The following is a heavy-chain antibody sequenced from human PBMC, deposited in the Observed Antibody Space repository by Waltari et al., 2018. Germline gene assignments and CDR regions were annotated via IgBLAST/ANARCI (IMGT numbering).Heavy chain of an antibody. CDR1: GFIFTSFW. CDR3: VRGIDQ. CDR2: INEDGSRI. Sequence: EVQLVESGGGLVQPGGSLRLSCAASGFIFTSFWTSWVRQAPGKGLEWVANINEDGSRIYYLDSVKGRFTISRDNAKNSLSLQMNRLRAEDTAVYYCVRGIDQWGQGTLVTVSP. J-gene: IGHJ4*02. V-gene: IGHV3-7*01.